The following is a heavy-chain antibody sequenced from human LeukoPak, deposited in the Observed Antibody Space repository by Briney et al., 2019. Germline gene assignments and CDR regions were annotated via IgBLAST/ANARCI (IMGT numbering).Heavy chain of an antibody. V-gene: IGHV3-48*04. Sequence: PGGSLRLSCAASGFTFSSYSMNWVRQAPGKGLEWVSYISSSSSTIYYADSVKGRFTISRDNAKNSLYLQMNSLRAEDTAVFYCAREEWESKMGHFDCWGRGTLVTVSS. CDR3: AREEWESKMGHFDC. D-gene: IGHD1-26*01. CDR2: ISSSSSTI. J-gene: IGHJ4*02. CDR1: GFTFSSYS.